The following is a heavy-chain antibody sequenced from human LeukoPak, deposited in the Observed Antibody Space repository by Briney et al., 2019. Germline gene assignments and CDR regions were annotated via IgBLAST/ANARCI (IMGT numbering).Heavy chain of an antibody. CDR2: IYTSGST. J-gene: IGHJ5*02. CDR1: GGSISSGSYY. CDR3: AKEIQLWGIVWFDP. D-gene: IGHD5-18*01. V-gene: IGHV4-61*02. Sequence: SQTLSLTCTVSGGSISSGSYYWSWIRQPAGKGLEWIGRIYTSGSTNYNPSLKSRVTISVDTSKNQFSLKLGSVTAADTAVYYCAKEIQLWGIVWFDPWGQGTLVTVSS.